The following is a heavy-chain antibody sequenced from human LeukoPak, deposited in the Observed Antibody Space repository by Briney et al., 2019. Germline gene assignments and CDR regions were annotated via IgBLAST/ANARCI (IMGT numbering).Heavy chain of an antibody. V-gene: IGHV4-59*01. J-gene: IGHJ4*02. CDR3: ARKSGNFDY. CDR1: GGSISSYY. CDR2: IYYSGST. Sequence: SETLSLTCTVSGGSISSYYWSWIRQPPGKGLEWIGYIYYSGSTNYNPSLKSRVTISVDTSKNQFSLKLSSVTAADTAVYYCARKSGNFDYWGQGTLVTVSS.